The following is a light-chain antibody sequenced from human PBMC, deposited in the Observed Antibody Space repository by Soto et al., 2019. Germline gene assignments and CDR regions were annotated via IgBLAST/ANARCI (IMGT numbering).Light chain of an antibody. CDR2: SDN. CDR1: SSNIRSNT. Sequence: QSVLTQPPSASGTPGQRVTISCSGSSSNIRSNTVNWYQQLPGTAPKLLIYSDNQRPSVVPDRFSGSKSGTSASLVISGLQSEDEADYYCAAWDDSLTELFGVGTKLTVL. V-gene: IGLV1-44*01. CDR3: AAWDDSLTEL. J-gene: IGLJ2*01.